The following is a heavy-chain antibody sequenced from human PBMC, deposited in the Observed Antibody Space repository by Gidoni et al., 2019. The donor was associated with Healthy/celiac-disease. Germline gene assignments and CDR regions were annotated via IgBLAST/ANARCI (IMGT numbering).Heavy chain of an antibody. V-gene: IGHV1-69*17. CDR2: IIPIFGIA. D-gene: IGHD1-26*01. J-gene: IGHJ4*02. CDR1: GGTFSSYA. Sequence: QVQLVQSGAEVKKPGSSVKVSCKASGGTFSSYAISWVRQAPGQGLEWMGGIIPIFGIANNAQKFQGRVTITADKSTSTAYMELSSLRSEDTAVYYCAREGPIVGAFPFDYWGQGTLVTVSS. CDR3: AREGPIVGAFPFDY.